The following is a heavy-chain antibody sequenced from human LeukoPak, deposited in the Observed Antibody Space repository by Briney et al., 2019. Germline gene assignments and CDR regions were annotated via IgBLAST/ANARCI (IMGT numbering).Heavy chain of an antibody. D-gene: IGHD4-17*01. V-gene: IGHV4-61*01. Sequence: KTSETLSLTCTVSGGSVSSDNYYWRWIRQPPGKGLEWIGYMYDTGSSNYHPSLKSLVTISVDTSKNQFSLKLSSVTAADTAVYYCARVDRGGFYGDYGMDVWGQGTTVTVSS. CDR3: ARVDRGGFYGDYGMDV. J-gene: IGHJ6*02. CDR2: MYDTGSS. CDR1: GGSVSSDNYY.